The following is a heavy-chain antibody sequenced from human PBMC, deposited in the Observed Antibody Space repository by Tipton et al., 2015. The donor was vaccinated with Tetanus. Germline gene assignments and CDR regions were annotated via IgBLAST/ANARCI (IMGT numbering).Heavy chain of an antibody. V-gene: IGHV5-51*01. CDR3: ARRLGPYTGDQIWHFDL. CDR2: IYPGDSDT. J-gene: IGHJ2*01. Sequence: VQLVQSGTEVKKPGESLKISCQGSGYSFNIYWIAWVRQMPGKGLEWMGIIYPGDSDTTYSPSFQGQVTISADRSISTAYLQWSSLKASDTAVFFCARRLGPYTGDQIWHFDLWGRGTLVTVSS. D-gene: IGHD7-27*01. CDR1: GYSFNIYW.